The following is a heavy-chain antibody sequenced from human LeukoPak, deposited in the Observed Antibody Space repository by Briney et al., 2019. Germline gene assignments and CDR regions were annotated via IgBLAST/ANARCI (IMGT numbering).Heavy chain of an antibody. CDR2: ISYDGSNE. V-gene: IGHV3-30*09. CDR3: ARDPEVYDFWSGYYTGSFGFDY. CDR1: GFTFSSYV. J-gene: IGHJ4*02. Sequence: GGSLRLSCAASGFTFSSYVMHWVRQAPGKGLEWVAIISYDGSNEYYADSVKGRFAISRDNAKNSLYLQMNSLRAEDTAVYYCARDPEVYDFWSGYYTGSFGFDYWGQGTLVTVSS. D-gene: IGHD3-3*01.